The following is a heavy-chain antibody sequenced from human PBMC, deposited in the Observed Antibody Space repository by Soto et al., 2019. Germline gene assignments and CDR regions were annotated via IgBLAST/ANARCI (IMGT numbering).Heavy chain of an antibody. CDR3: ARSVAVAGLDY. CDR2: ISYDGNKK. J-gene: IGHJ4*02. V-gene: IGHV3-30-3*01. CDR1: GFTLSSYS. Sequence: QVQLVESGGGVVQPGRSLRLSCAASGFTLSSYSMHWVRQAPGKGLEWVGVISYDGNKKYYGDSVKGRFSISRDTSNNTVHLQMNSLRPEDMAVYYCARSVAVAGLDYWGQGTLVTVSS. D-gene: IGHD6-19*01.